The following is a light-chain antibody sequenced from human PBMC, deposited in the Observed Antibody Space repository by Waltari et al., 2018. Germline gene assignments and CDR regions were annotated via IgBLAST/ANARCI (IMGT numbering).Light chain of an antibody. CDR1: QGLSSW. Sequence: DIQMTQSPSTLSASVGDRVTITCRTSQGLSSWLAWYQQTPGKAPKLRIYKASTLESGVPSSFSGSGSGTEFTLTISSLQPDDSATYYCQQYDHYPWTFGQGTKVELK. CDR3: QQYDHYPWT. CDR2: KAS. V-gene: IGKV1-5*03. J-gene: IGKJ1*01.